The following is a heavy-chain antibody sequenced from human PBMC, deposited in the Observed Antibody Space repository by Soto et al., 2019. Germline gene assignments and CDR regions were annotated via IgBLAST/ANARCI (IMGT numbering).Heavy chain of an antibody. D-gene: IGHD5-18*01. CDR1: GGSISSGGYY. V-gene: IGHV4-31*03. Sequence: QVQLQESGPGLVKPSQTLSLTCTVSGGSISSGGYYWSWIRQHPGKGLEWIGYIYYSGSTYYNPSLKSRVTIXXDXSXXQFSLKLSSVTAADTAVYYCARGAADTATDNWFDPWGQGTLVTVSS. CDR3: ARGAADTATDNWFDP. J-gene: IGHJ5*02. CDR2: IYYSGST.